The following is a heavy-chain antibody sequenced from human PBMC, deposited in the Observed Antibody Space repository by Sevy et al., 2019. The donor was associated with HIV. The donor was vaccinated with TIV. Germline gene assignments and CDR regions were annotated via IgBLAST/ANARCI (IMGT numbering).Heavy chain of an antibody. CDR1: GFTFSSYA. V-gene: IGHV3-23*01. D-gene: IGHD2-15*01. CDR2: ISGSGGST. CDR3: ANFSWVVVAATAEYFQH. Sequence: GGSLRLSCAASGFTFSSYAMSWVRQAPGKGLERVSAISGSGGSTYYADSVKGRFTSSRDNSKNTLYLQMNSLRAEDRAVYYCANFSWVVVAATAEYFQHWGQGTLVSVSS. J-gene: IGHJ1*01.